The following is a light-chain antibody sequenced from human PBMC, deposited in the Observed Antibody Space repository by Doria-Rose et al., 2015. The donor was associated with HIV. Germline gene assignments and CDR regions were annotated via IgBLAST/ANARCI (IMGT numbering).Light chain of an antibody. CDR1: QSVSSN. Sequence: EIVLTQSPATLSLSPGERATLSCRASQSVSSNLAWYQQKPGQAPRLLIYDASNRATGIPARFSGSGSGTDFTLTISSLEPEDFAVYFCQQRSNWPPIFTFGPGTEVDI. CDR2: DAS. V-gene: IGKV3-11*01. CDR3: QQRSNWPPIFT. J-gene: IGKJ3*01.